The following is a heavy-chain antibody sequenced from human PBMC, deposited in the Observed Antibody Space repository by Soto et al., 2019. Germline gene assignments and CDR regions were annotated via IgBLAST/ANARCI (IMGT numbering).Heavy chain of an antibody. V-gene: IGHV4-4*07. J-gene: IGHJ3*02. CDR1: GGSISSYY. CDR3: ARVYYYGSGSYVVDAFDI. Sequence: QVQLQESGPGLVKPSETLSLTCTVSGGSISSYYWSWIRQPAGKGLEWIGRIYTSGSTNYNPSLKSRVTMSVDTSNNQFSLKLSSVTAADTAVYYCARVYYYGSGSYVVDAFDIWGQGTMVTVSS. CDR2: IYTSGST. D-gene: IGHD3-10*01.